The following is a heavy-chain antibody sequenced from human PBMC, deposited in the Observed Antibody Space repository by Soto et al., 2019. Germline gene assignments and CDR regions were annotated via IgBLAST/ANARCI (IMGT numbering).Heavy chain of an antibody. CDR3: ARDQDIVVAPGAYGMDV. J-gene: IGHJ6*02. CDR1: GFIFRSYS. CDR2: ISSSSRIT. V-gene: IGHV3-48*02. Sequence: GGSLRLSCAASGFIFRSYSLNWVRQVPGKGLEWLSYISSSSRITYYADSVKGRFTISRDNAKNSLYLQMNSLRDEDTAVYYCARDQDIVVAPGAYGMDVWGQGTTVTVSS. D-gene: IGHD2-2*01.